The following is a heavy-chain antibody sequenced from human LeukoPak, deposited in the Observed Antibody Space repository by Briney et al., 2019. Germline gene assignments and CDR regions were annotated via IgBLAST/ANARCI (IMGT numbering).Heavy chain of an antibody. D-gene: IGHD3-10*01. CDR3: ARGVIRGIDAFDI. CDR1: GFTVSNNY. V-gene: IGHV3-66*02. Sequence: GGSLRLSCAASGFTVSNNYISWVRQAPGKGLECVSVSYSGGSTDYADSVKGRFTISRDNSKNTLYLQMNSLRTEDTAVYYCARGVIRGIDAFDIWGQGTMVTVSS. CDR2: SYSGGST. J-gene: IGHJ3*02.